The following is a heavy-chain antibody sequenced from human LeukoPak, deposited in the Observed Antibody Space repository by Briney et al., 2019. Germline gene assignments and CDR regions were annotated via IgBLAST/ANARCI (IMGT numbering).Heavy chain of an antibody. J-gene: IGHJ4*02. CDR2: ISSSGSTI. V-gene: IGHV3-48*04. Sequence: GGSLRLSCAASGFTFSSYSMNWVRQAPGKGLERVSYISSSGSTIDYADSVMGRFTISRDNAKNSLYLQMNSLRAEDTAVYYCSRLRGYSYGYADYWGQGTLVTVSS. D-gene: IGHD5-18*01. CDR1: GFTFSSYS. CDR3: SRLRGYSYGYADY.